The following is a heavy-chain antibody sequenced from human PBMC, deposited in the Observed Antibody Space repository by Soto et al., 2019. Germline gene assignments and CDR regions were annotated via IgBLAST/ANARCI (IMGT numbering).Heavy chain of an antibody. V-gene: IGHV3-30*03. CDR1: GFTFSSYG. D-gene: IGHD6-13*01. CDR3: ARSSGGSSWYHPDY. CDR2: VANDGSNQ. J-gene: IGHJ4*02. Sequence: QVQLVESGGGVVQPGRSLRLPCAVSGFTFSSYGMQWVRQSPGEGPEWVAIVANDGSNQYYAESVKGRFTISRDNSKTTVFLEMDRLRPEDTAVYYCARSSGGSSWYHPDYWGQGTLVTVSS.